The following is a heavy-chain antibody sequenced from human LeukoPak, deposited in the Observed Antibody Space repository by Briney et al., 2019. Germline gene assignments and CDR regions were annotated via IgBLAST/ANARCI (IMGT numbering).Heavy chain of an antibody. D-gene: IGHD6-19*01. CDR1: GGSISSYY. CDR3: ARAFGRGWYEGADY. J-gene: IGHJ4*02. Sequence: PSETLSLTCTVSGGSISSYYWSWIRQPPGKGLEWIGYIYYSGSTNYNPSLKSRVTISVDTSKNQFSLKLSSVTAADTAVYYCARAFGRGWYEGADYWGQGTLVTVSS. V-gene: IGHV4-59*01. CDR2: IYYSGST.